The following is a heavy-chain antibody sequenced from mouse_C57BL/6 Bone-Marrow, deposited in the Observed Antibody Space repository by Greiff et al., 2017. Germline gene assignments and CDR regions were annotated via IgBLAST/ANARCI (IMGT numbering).Heavy chain of an antibody. V-gene: IGHV1-74*01. J-gene: IGHJ4*01. CDR3: ARLLLTYDWAMDY. Sequence: VQLQQSGAELVKPGASVKVSCKASGYTFTSYWMHWVKQRPGQGLEWIGRIHPSDSDTNYNQKFKGKATLTADKSSSTAYMQLSSLTSEDSAVYFCARLLLTYDWAMDYWGQGTSVTVSS. D-gene: IGHD2-12*01. CDR2: IHPSDSDT. CDR1: GYTFTSYW.